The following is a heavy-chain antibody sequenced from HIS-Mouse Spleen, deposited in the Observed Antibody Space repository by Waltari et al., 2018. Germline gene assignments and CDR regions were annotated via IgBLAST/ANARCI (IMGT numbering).Heavy chain of an antibody. Sequence: QVQLVQSGAEVKKPGASVKVSCKASGYTFTSYDLNWVRQDTGQGLEWMGWMNPNSGNTGYAQKFQGRVTMTRNTSISTAYMELSSLRSEDTAVYYCARGHDYSNYFDYWGQGTLVTVSS. CDR1: GYTFTSYD. CDR3: ARGHDYSNYFDY. V-gene: IGHV1-8*01. D-gene: IGHD4-4*01. CDR2: MNPNSGNT. J-gene: IGHJ4*02.